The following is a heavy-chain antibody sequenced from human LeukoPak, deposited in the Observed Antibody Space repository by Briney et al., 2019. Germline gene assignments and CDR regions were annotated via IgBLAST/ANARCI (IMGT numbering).Heavy chain of an antibody. J-gene: IGHJ4*02. CDR3: VITGKEYYFDY. V-gene: IGHV3-48*01. CDR2: ISSSSSTI. Sequence: GGSLRLSCAASGFTFSSYSMNWVRQAPGKGLEWVSYISSSSSTIYYADSVKGRFTISRDNAKNSLYLQMNSLRAEDTAVYYCVITGKEYYFDYWGQGTLVTVSS. CDR1: GFTFSSYS. D-gene: IGHD1-20*01.